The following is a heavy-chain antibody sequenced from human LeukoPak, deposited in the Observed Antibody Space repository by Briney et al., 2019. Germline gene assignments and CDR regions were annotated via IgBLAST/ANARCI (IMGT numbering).Heavy chain of an antibody. J-gene: IGHJ4*02. Sequence: GSLRLSCAASGFTFSSYEMNWVRQAPGKGLEWVSYISSSGSTIYYADSVKGRFTISRDNAKNSLYLQMNSQRAEDTAVYYCARVGYSYGLDYWGQGTLVTVSS. CDR3: ARVGYSYGLDY. CDR2: ISSSGSTI. D-gene: IGHD5-18*01. CDR1: GFTFSSYE. V-gene: IGHV3-48*03.